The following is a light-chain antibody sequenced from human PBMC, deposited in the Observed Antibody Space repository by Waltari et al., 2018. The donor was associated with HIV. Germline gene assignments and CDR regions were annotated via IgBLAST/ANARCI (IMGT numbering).Light chain of an antibody. CDR1: SSNIGAGYD. CDR3: QSYDSSLSGSV. CDR2: GNN. J-gene: IGLJ2*01. V-gene: IGLV1-40*01. Sequence: QSVLTQPPSVSGAPGQRVTISCTGSSSNIGAGYDVHWYQQLPGTAPELLIYGNNNWPSGVPDRFSGSKSGTSASLAITGLQAEDEADYYCQSYDSSLSGSVFGGGTKLTVL.